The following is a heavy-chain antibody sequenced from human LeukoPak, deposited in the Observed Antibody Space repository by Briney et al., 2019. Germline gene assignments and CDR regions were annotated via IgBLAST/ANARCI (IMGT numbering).Heavy chain of an antibody. CDR3: AKVGSGYSYYFDY. Sequence: GGSLRLSCAASGFTFSSYGMHWVRQAPGKGLEWVAFIRYDGSNKYYADSVKGRFTISRDNSKNTLYLQMNSLRAEDTAVYYCAKVGSGYSYYFDYWGQGTLVTVSS. CDR2: IRYDGSNK. D-gene: IGHD5-18*01. CDR1: GFTFSSYG. J-gene: IGHJ4*02. V-gene: IGHV3-30*02.